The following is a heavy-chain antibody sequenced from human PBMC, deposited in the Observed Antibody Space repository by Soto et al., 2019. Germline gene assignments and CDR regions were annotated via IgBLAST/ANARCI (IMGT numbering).Heavy chain of an antibody. V-gene: IGHV3-23*01. Sequence: EVQLLESGGGLVQPGGSLTLSCAASGFNFNIYAILWVRQALGKGLEWVSSTVKGRFTISRDNSKATLHLQMNSLRVEDTAVYFCVKDYRTTSPAWGQGTLVTVSS. D-gene: IGHD3-16*02. CDR3: VKDYRTTSPA. J-gene: IGHJ4*02. CDR2: T. CDR1: GFNFNIYA.